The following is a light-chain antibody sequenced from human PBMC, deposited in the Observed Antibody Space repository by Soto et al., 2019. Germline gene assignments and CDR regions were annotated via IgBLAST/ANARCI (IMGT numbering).Light chain of an antibody. CDR3: GSYTSTDTPFV. CDR1: STDVGGYNY. J-gene: IGLJ1*01. CDR2: EVS. Sequence: QSALAQPSSVSGSPGQSITISCTGTSTDVGGYNYVSWYQHHPGKGPKLIIYEVSNRPSGVSDRFSGSKSDNKASLIISNLEAEDESDYYCGSYTSTDTPFVFGTGTK. V-gene: IGLV2-14*01.